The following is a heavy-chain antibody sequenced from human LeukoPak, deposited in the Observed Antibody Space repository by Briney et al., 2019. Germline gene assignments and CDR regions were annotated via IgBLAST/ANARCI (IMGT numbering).Heavy chain of an antibody. V-gene: IGHV3-21*01. CDR1: GFTFSSYS. CDR3: ASGITMVRGPTHFDY. J-gene: IGHJ4*02. Sequence: GVSLRLSCAASGFTFSSYSMNWVRQAPGKGLEWVSSISRSSSYRYYADSVKGRFTISRDNAKNSLYLQMNSLRAEDTAVYYCASGITMVRGPTHFDYWGQGTLVTVSP. D-gene: IGHD3-10*01. CDR2: ISRSSSYR.